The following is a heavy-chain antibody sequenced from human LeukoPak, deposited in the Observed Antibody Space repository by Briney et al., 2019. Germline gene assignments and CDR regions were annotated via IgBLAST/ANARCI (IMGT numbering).Heavy chain of an antibody. J-gene: IGHJ4*02. CDR2: INHSGST. V-gene: IGHV4-34*01. Sequence: SEALSLTCAVYGGSFSGYYWSWIRQPPGKGLEWIGEINHSGSTNYNPSLKSRVTISVDTSKNQFSLKLSSVTAADTAVYYCARGEDYYGSHFDYWGQGTLVTVSS. D-gene: IGHD3-10*01. CDR1: GGSFSGYY. CDR3: ARGEDYYGSHFDY.